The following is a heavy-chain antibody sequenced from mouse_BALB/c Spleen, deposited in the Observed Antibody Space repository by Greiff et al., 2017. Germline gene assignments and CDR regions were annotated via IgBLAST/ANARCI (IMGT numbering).Heavy chain of an antibody. CDR1: GYIFTSYW. CDR2: IYPGSGST. J-gene: IGHJ4*01. V-gene: IGHV1S22*01. D-gene: IGHD3-2*01. CDR3: TRVGQLGLRAMDY. Sequence: LQQPGSELVRPGASVKLSCKASGYIFTSYWMHWVKQRHGQGLEWIGNIYPGSGSTNYDEKFKSKGTLTVDTSSSTAYMHLSSLTSEDSAVYYCTRVGQLGLRAMDYWGQGTSVTVSS.